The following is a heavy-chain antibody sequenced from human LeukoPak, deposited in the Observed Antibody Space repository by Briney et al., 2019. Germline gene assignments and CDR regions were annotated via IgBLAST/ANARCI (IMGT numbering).Heavy chain of an antibody. D-gene: IGHD6-6*01. Sequence: PGGSLRPSCAASGFTFSSYSMNWVRQAPGKGLKWVSYISSSSSTIYYADSVKGRFTISRDNAKNSLYLQMNSLRAEDTAVYYCARGMAARDFDYWGQGTLVTVSS. V-gene: IGHV3-48*04. CDR1: GFTFSSYS. J-gene: IGHJ4*02. CDR2: ISSSSSTI. CDR3: ARGMAARDFDY.